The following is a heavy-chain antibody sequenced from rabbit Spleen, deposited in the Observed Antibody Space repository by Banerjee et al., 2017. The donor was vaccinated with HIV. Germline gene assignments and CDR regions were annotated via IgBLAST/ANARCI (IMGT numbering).Heavy chain of an antibody. CDR1: GFSFSGSYY. V-gene: IGHV1S45*01. D-gene: IGHD4-1*01. Sequence: QEQLEESGGDLVKPGASLTLTCTASGFSFSGSYYMCWFRQAPGKGLEWIACIYNGDGSTYYASWVNGRFTISKTSSTTVTLQMTSLTVADTATYFCARDTDSGGLHFVLWGPGTLVTVS. J-gene: IGHJ6*01. CDR3: ARDTDSGGLHFVL. CDR2: IYNGDGST.